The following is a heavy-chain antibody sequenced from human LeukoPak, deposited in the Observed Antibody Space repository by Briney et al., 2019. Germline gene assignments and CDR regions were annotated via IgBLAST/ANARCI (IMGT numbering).Heavy chain of an antibody. Sequence: PSETLSLTCTVSGVSISTSRYYWGWIRQPPGKGLEWIGRIYTSGSTNYNPSLKSRVTISVDTSKNQFSLKLSSVTAADTAVYYCARYYASGSWATNWFDPWGQGTLVTVSS. CDR3: ARYYASGSWATNWFDP. V-gene: IGHV4-39*07. D-gene: IGHD3-10*01. J-gene: IGHJ5*02. CDR1: GVSISTSRYY. CDR2: IYTSGST.